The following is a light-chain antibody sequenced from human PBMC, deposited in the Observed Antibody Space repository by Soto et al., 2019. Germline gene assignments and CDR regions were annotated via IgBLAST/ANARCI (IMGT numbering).Light chain of an antibody. J-gene: IGKJ1*01. CDR1: QSISSSY. Sequence: EIVLTQSPGTLSLSPGERATLSCRASQSISSSYLAWYQQRPGQAPRLLIYGASSRATGIADRFSGSGSGTDFPLTISRLEPEDFAVYYCPQYGSSPSWTFGQGTKVEIK. CDR3: PQYGSSPSWT. CDR2: GAS. V-gene: IGKV3-20*01.